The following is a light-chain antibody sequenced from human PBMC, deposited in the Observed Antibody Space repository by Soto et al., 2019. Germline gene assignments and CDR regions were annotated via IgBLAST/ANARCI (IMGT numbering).Light chain of an antibody. CDR3: QHRTNWPRT. V-gene: IGKV3-11*01. J-gene: IGKJ2*01. CDR1: QTVGTF. Sequence: EIVLTQSPATLSLSPGERATLSCRASQTVGTFLAWYQQKPGQAPRLVIYDASKRATGIPARFSGTGSGTDFAITISSIEPEDFAVYYCQHRTNWPRTFGQGTKLDIK. CDR2: DAS.